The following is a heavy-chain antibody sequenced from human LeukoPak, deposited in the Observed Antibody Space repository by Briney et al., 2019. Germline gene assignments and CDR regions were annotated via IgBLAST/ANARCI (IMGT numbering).Heavy chain of an antibody. D-gene: IGHD3-10*01. V-gene: IGHV1-69*05. CDR1: GGTFSSYA. CDR2: IIPIFGTA. Sequence: SVKVSCKASGGTFSSYAISWVRQAPGQGLEWMGGIIPIFGTANYAQKFQGRVTITTDESTSTAYMELSSLRSEDTAVYYCAKDRPNYYGSNGHFYKLNGDCWGQGTLVTVSS. CDR3: AKDRPNYYGSNGHFYKLNGDC. J-gene: IGHJ4*02.